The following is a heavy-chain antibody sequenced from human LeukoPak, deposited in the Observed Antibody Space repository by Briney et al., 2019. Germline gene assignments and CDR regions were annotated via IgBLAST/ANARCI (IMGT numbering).Heavy chain of an antibody. J-gene: IGHJ4*02. D-gene: IGHD2-15*01. CDR2: INHSGST. V-gene: IGHV4-34*01. Sequence: SETLSLICAVYGGSFSGYYWSWIRQPPGKGLEWIGEINHSGSTNYNPSLKSRVTISVDTPKNQFSLKLSSVTAADTAVYYCARGPGYCSGGSCYGGLYYFDYWGQGTLVTVSS. CDR1: GGSFSGYY. CDR3: ARGPGYCSGGSCYGGLYYFDY.